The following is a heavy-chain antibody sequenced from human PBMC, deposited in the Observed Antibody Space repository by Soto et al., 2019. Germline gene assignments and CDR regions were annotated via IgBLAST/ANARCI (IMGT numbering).Heavy chain of an antibody. CDR1: GYTFTSYD. J-gene: IGHJ3*02. Sequence: GASVKVSCKASGYTFTSYDINWVRQATGQGLEYLGWMNPNSGNTGYVQKFQGRATMTTDTSTSTAYMELRSLRSDDTAVYYCARYNWGAMGAFDIWGQGTMVTVSS. D-gene: IGHD1-1*01. CDR2: MNPNSGNT. CDR3: ARYNWGAMGAFDI. V-gene: IGHV1-8*01.